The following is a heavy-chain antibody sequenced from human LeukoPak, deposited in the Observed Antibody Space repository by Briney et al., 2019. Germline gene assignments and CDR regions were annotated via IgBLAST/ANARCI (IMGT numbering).Heavy chain of an antibody. J-gene: IGHJ4*01. CDR2: IYYSGST. D-gene: IGHD1-26*01. CDR3: ARDYGGSYGY. V-gene: IGHV4-59*01. Sequence: SETLSLTCTVSGGSISSYYWSWIRQPPGKGLEWIGYIYYSGSTNYNPSLKSRVTISVDTSKNQFSLKLSSVTAADTAVYYCARDYGGSYGYWXXGTXVXXSS. CDR1: GGSISSYY.